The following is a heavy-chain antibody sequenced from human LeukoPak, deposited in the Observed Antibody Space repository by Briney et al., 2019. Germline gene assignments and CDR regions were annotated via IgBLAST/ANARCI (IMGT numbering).Heavy chain of an antibody. D-gene: IGHD2-2*01. J-gene: IGHJ5*02. Sequence: GASVKVSCKASGYTFTSYGISWVRQAPGQGLEWMGWISAYNGNTNYAQKLQGRVTMTTDTSTSTAYMELRSLRSDDTAVYYCARVNSWDIVVVPAPQFDPWGQGTLVTVSS. CDR2: ISAYNGNT. CDR1: GYTFTSYG. V-gene: IGHV1-18*01. CDR3: ARVNSWDIVVVPAPQFDP.